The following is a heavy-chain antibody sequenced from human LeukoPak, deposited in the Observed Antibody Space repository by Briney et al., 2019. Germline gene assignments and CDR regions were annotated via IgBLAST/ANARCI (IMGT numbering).Heavy chain of an antibody. D-gene: IGHD4-17*01. CDR2: INHSGST. Sequence: SETLSLTCAVYGGSFSGYYWSWIRQPPGKGLEWIGEINHSGSTNYNPSLKSRVTISVDTSKNQFSLRLSSVTAADTAVYYCARAGYGDFNWFDPWGQGTLVTVSS. CDR1: GGSFSGYY. CDR3: ARAGYGDFNWFDP. V-gene: IGHV4-34*01. J-gene: IGHJ5*02.